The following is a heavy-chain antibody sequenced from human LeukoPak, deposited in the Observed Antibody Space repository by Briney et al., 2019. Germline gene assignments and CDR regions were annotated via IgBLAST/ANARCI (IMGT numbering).Heavy chain of an antibody. CDR3: GRPLQRGSWTQRALDY. CDR2: MNPNSGNA. J-gene: IGHJ4*02. CDR1: GYTFTSCD. V-gene: IGHV1-8*01. Sequence: GASVKVSCKASGYTFTSCDISWVGQATGQGLEWMGWMNPNSGNAGYAQRFQGRVTMTRNNSISTAYTELTSLRSEDTAVYYCGRPLQRGSWTQRALDYWGQGTLVTVSS. D-gene: IGHD3-10*01.